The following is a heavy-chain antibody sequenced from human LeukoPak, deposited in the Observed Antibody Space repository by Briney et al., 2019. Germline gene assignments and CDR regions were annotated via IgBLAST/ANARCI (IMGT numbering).Heavy chain of an antibody. D-gene: IGHD6-13*01. CDR3: ASAEPRGIIWYPY. CDR1: GFTFSSYT. CDR2: ITNTGNVI. Sequence: GGSLRLSCAASGFTFSSYTMYWVRQAPGKGLECVSYITNTGNVIYYSDSVKGRFTISRDNAKNSLYLQMNSLRVEDTAVYYCASAEPRGIIWYPYWGQGTLVTVSS. J-gene: IGHJ4*02. V-gene: IGHV3-48*04.